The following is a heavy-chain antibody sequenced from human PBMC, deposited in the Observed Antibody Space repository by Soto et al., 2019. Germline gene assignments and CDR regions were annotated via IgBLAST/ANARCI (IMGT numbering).Heavy chain of an antibody. CDR3: ASRHCTNGVCYFPPDY. J-gene: IGHJ4*02. D-gene: IGHD2-8*01. V-gene: IGHV4-34*01. CDR2: INHSGST. Sequence: SETLSLTCAVYGGSFSGYYWSWIRQPPGKGLEWIGEINHSGSTNYNPSLKSRVTISVDTSKNQFSLKLSSVTAADTAVYYCASRHCTNGVCYFPPDYWGQGTLVTVSS. CDR1: GGSFSGYY.